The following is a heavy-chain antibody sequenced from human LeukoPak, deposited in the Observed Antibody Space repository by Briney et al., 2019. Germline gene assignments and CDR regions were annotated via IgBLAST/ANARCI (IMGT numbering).Heavy chain of an antibody. CDR1: GGSISSYY. D-gene: IGHD3-22*01. J-gene: IGHJ4*02. CDR2: IYYSGST. V-gene: IGHV4-59*01. Sequence: PSETLSLTCTVYGGSISSYYWSWIRQPPGKGLEWIGYIYYSGSTNYNPSLKSRVTISVDTSKNQFSLKLSSVTAADTAVYYRARVVYYYDSSGYSPLIDYWGQGTLVTVSS. CDR3: ARVVYYYDSSGYSPLIDY.